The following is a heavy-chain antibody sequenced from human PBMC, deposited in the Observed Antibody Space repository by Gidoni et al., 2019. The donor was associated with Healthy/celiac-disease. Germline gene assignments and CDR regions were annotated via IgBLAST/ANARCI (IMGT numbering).Heavy chain of an antibody. D-gene: IGHD4-17*01. V-gene: IGHV3-48*02. J-gene: IGHJ4*02. CDR1: GFTFSSYS. CDR3: ARDRNYGDYFDY. Sequence: AQLVESGGGLVRPGGSRRLSCAASGFTFSSYSMNWVRQAPVKGLECVSYISSSSSTIYYADSVKGRFTISRDNAKNSLYLQMNSLRDEDTAVYYCARDRNYGDYFDYWGQGTLVTVSS. CDR2: ISSSSSTI.